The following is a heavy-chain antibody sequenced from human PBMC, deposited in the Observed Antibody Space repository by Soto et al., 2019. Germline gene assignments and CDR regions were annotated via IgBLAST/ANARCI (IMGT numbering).Heavy chain of an antibody. CDR3: ARGGVGGNPEMIDY. V-gene: IGHV4-59*01. J-gene: IGHJ4*02. CDR1: GGSISSYY. D-gene: IGHD2-15*01. Sequence: SETLSLTCTVSGGSISSYYWSWIRQPPGKGLEWIGYIYYSGSTNYNPSLKSRVTISVDTSKNQFSLKLSSVTAADTAVDYCARGGVGGNPEMIDYWGQGTVVTSSS. CDR2: IYYSGST.